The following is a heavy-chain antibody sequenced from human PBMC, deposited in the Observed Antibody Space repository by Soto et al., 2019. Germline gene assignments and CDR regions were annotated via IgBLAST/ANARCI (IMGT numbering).Heavy chain of an antibody. D-gene: IGHD3-22*01. Sequence: SETLSLTCTVSGGSISSYYWSWIRQPAGKGLEWIGRIYTSGSTNYNPSLKSRVTMSVDTPKNQFSLKLSSVTAADTAVYYCARRQEDYDSSGYYWDDAFDIWGQGTMVTVSS. J-gene: IGHJ3*02. CDR1: GGSISSYY. V-gene: IGHV4-4*07. CDR3: ARRQEDYDSSGYYWDDAFDI. CDR2: IYTSGST.